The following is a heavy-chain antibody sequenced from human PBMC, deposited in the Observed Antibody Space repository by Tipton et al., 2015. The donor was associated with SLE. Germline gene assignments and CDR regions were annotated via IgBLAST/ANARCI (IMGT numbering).Heavy chain of an antibody. CDR2: FYYSGST. CDR3: ARRIVGAGTLDY. J-gene: IGHJ4*02. D-gene: IGHD1-26*01. V-gene: IGHV4-39*01. CDR1: GASISGSNYY. Sequence: TLSLTCTVSGASISGSNYYWGWIRQPPGKGLEWIGSFYYSGSTNYNPSLKSRVTISVDTSKNHFSLTLSSVTAADTALYYCARRIVGAGTLDYWGQGTLVTVSS.